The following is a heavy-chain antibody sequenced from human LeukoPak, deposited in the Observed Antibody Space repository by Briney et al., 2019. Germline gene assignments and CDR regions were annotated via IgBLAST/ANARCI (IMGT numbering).Heavy chain of an antibody. J-gene: IGHJ4*02. V-gene: IGHV4-34*01. Sequence: SETLSLTCAVYGGSFSGYYWSWIRQPPGKGLEWIGEINHSGSTNYNPSLKSRVTISVDTSKNQFSLKLSSATAADTAVYYCARRPISHGDYPHLGYYFDYWGQGTLVTVSS. CDR1: GGSFSGYY. D-gene: IGHD4-17*01. CDR3: ARRPISHGDYPHLGYYFDY. CDR2: INHSGST.